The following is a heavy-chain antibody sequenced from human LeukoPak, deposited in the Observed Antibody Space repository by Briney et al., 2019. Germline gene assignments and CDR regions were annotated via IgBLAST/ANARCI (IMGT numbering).Heavy chain of an antibody. J-gene: IGHJ6*02. CDR1: GFTFSSYS. Sequence: PGGSLRLSCAASGFTFSSYSMNWVRQAPGKGLEWVAVISYDGSNKYYADSVKGRFTISRDNSKNTLYLQMNSLRAEDTAVYYCARDITGAMVRGVIVGYGMDVWGQGTTVTVSS. CDR3: ARDITGAMVRGVIVGYGMDV. V-gene: IGHV3-30*03. CDR2: ISYDGSNK. D-gene: IGHD3-10*01.